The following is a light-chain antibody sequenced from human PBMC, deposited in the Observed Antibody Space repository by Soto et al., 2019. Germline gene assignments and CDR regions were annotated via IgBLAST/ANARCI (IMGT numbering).Light chain of an antibody. Sequence: QSVLTQPRSVSGSPGQSVTISCTGTSSDVGAYGFVSWYQQHPGKAPQLMIYDVTKRPSGVPDRFSGSKSGNTASLTISGLQAEDEADYYCCSYAGSSSAMFGGGTQLTVL. CDR3: CSYAGSSSAM. CDR1: SSDVGAYGF. J-gene: IGLJ3*02. V-gene: IGLV2-11*01. CDR2: DVT.